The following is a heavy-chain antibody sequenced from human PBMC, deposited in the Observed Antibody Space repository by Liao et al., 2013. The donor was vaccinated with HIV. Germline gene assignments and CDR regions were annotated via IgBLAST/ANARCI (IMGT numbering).Heavy chain of an antibody. Sequence: QVQLQESGPGLVKPSQTLSLTCTVSGASISSADYYWSWIRQPPGKGLEWIGEINHSGSTNYNPSLKSRVTISLDTSKNQFSLKLSSVTAADTAVYYCARRTRYSYGYAPTIDYWGQGTLVTVSS. CDR1: GASISSADYY. CDR3: ARRTRYSYGYAPTIDY. D-gene: IGHD5-18*01. V-gene: IGHV4-30-4*08. J-gene: IGHJ4*02. CDR2: INHSGST.